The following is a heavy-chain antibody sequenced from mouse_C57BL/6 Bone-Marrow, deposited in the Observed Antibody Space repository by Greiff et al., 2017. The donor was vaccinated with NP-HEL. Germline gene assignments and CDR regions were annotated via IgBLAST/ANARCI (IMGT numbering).Heavy chain of an antibody. Sequence: QVTLKVSGPGILQSSQTLSLTCSFSGFSLSTSGMGVSWIRQPSGKGLEWLAHIYWDDDKRYNPSLKSRLTISKDTSRNQVFLKITSVDTADTATYYCAQREIYYYGSSYGYFDVWGTGTTVTVSS. CDR2: IYWDDDK. J-gene: IGHJ1*03. CDR3: AQREIYYYGSSYGYFDV. CDR1: GFSLSTSGMG. V-gene: IGHV8-12*01. D-gene: IGHD1-1*01.